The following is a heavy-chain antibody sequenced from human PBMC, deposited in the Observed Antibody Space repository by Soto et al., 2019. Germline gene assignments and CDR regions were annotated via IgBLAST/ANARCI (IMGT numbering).Heavy chain of an antibody. CDR1: GYTFTSYY. J-gene: IGHJ6*02. CDR2: INPSGGST. D-gene: IGHD3-3*01. CDR3: AREHPSPTIFGVVITDYYYYYGMDV. Sequence: ASVKVSCKASGYTFTSYYMHWVRQAPGQGLEWMGIINPSGGSTSYAQKFQGRVTMTRDTSTSTVYMELSSLRSEDTAVYYCAREHPSPTIFGVVITDYYYYYGMDVWGQGTTVTVS. V-gene: IGHV1-46*01.